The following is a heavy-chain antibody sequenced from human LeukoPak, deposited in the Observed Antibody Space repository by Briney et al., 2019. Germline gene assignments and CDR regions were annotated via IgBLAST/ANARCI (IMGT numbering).Heavy chain of an antibody. Sequence: PGGSLRLSCAASGFTVSSNYMSWVHQAPGKGLKLISVIYSGGSTYYADSVKGRFTISRDNSKNTLYLQMNSLRAEDTAVYYCASDFRVHYYYMDVWGKGTTVTVSS. CDR1: GFTVSSNY. CDR3: ASDFRVHYYYMDV. D-gene: IGHD3-3*01. CDR2: IYSGGST. J-gene: IGHJ6*03. V-gene: IGHV3-66*02.